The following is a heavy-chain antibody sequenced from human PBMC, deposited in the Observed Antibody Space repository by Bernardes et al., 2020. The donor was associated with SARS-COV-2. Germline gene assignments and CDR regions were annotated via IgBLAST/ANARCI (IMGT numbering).Heavy chain of an antibody. Sequence: ASVKVSCRASGYIFTGFYIHWVRQAPGQQLEWMGMINPNSGDTHYAQKFQDRVTVTRDTSISTAYMQLSRLKSDDTAEYYCARTDMIRGVYRDYWGQGTLVTVSS. CDR1: GYIFTGFY. V-gene: IGHV1-2*02. J-gene: IGHJ4*02. CDR2: INPNSGDT. CDR3: ARTDMIRGVYRDY. D-gene: IGHD3-10*01.